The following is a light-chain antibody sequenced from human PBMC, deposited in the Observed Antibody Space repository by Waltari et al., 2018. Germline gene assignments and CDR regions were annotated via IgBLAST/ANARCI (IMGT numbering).Light chain of an antibody. CDR2: EVS. J-gene: IGLJ1*01. CDR3: SSYTSSSIPYV. V-gene: IGLV2-14*01. Sequence: QSALTQAASVSGSPGQSITISCTGTSSDVGGSNHVSWYQHHPGKAPKLIISEVSNRPSGVSYRFSGSKSGNTASLTISGLQAEDEADYYCSSYTSSSIPYVFGTGTKVTVL. CDR1: SSDVGGSNH.